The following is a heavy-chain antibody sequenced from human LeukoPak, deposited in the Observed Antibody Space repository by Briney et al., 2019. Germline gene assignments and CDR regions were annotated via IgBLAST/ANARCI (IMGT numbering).Heavy chain of an antibody. CDR1: GGTFSIYA. CDR2: IIPIFGTA. Sequence: EASVKVSCKASGGTFSIYAISWVRQAPGQGLEWMGGIIPIFGTANYAQKFQGRVTITADKSTSTAYMELSSLRSEDTAVYYCARAGEYFDWLLSPNWFDPWGQGTLVTVSS. CDR3: ARAGEYFDWLLSPNWFDP. V-gene: IGHV1-69*06. J-gene: IGHJ5*02. D-gene: IGHD3-9*01.